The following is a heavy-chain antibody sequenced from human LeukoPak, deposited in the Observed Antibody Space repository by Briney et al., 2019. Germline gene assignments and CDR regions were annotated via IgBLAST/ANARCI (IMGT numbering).Heavy chain of an antibody. J-gene: IGHJ5*02. V-gene: IGHV1-8*03. CDR3: ARAGGISPINWFDP. CDR2: MNPNSGNT. D-gene: IGHD2-15*01. Sequence: ASVKVSCKASGYTFTGYYTHWVRQAPGQGLEWMGWMNPNSGNTGYAQKFQGRVTITRNTSISTAYMELSSLRSEDTAVYYCARAGGISPINWFDPWGQGTLVTVSS. CDR1: GYTFTGYY.